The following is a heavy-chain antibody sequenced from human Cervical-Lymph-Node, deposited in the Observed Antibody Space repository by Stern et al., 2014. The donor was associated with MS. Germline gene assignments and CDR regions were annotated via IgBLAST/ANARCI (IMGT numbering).Heavy chain of an antibody. CDR2: IRNKASHYST. CDR1: GFTFSDHF. J-gene: IGHJ6*02. Sequence: VHLVESGGGLVQPGGSLRLSCVGSGFTFSDHFIDWVRQAPGKGLEWVGRIRNKASHYSTEYAASVKGRFTFSRDDSENSLFVQMNSLRIEDTAIYYCARDNKVFGIDVLGQGTSVTVSS. CDR3: ARDNKVFGIDV. V-gene: IGHV3-72*01. D-gene: IGHD2/OR15-2a*01.